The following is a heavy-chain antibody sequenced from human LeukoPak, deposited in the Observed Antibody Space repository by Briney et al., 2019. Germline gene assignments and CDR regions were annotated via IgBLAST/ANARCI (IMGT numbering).Heavy chain of an antibody. CDR1: GYTFTTYG. Sequence: GASVKVSCKSSGYTFTTYGITWVRQAPGQGLEWMGWISANNKDRKYAQNFQDRVTLTTDTSTSTAYMELRNLRSDDTAVYYCAGQRGYAWSWFGPWGQGTLVTVSS. D-gene: IGHD5-12*01. J-gene: IGHJ5*02. CDR3: AGQRGYAWSWFGP. V-gene: IGHV1-18*01. CDR2: ISANNKDR.